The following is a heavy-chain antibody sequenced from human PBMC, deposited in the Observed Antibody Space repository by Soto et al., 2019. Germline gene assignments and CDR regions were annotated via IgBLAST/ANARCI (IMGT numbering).Heavy chain of an antibody. CDR3: AKDRESYTSSSYFFDY. V-gene: IGHV3-30*18. CDR1: GFTFSSYG. D-gene: IGHD6-6*01. J-gene: IGHJ4*02. Sequence: QVQLVESGGGVVQPGRSLRLSCAASGFTFSSYGMHWVRQAPGKGLECVAVISYDGSHKYYADSMKGRFTISRDNSKNTLYRQMNSLRAEDTAVYYCAKDRESYTSSSYFFDYWGQGTLVTVSS. CDR2: ISYDGSHK.